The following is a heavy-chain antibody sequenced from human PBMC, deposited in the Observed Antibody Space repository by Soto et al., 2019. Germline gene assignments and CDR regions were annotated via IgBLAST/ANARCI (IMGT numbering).Heavy chain of an antibody. D-gene: IGHD4-17*01. CDR3: ASNGDYRFDY. CDR1: GFTFSTYW. V-gene: IGHV3-7*03. Sequence: VGSLRLSCAASGFTFSTYWMSWVRQAPGKGLEWVANIKQDGSENHYLNSVKGRFTISRDNAKKSLYLQMNSLRAEDTAVYYCASNGDYRFDYWGQGTLVTVSS. CDR2: IKQDGSEN. J-gene: IGHJ4*02.